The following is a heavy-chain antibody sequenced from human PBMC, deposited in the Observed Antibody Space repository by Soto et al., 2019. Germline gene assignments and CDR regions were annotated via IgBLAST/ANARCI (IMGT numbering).Heavy chain of an antibody. D-gene: IGHD6-6*01. J-gene: IGHJ4*02. V-gene: IGHV4-59*01. CDR2: IYYSGST. CDR3: ARHRRSIAARPAFDY. CDR1: GGPISSYY. Sequence: SETLSLTCTVSGGPISSYYWSWIRQPPGKGLEWIGYIYYSGSTNYNPSLKSRVTISVDTSKNQFSLKLSSVTAADTAVYYCARHRRSIAARPAFDYWGQGTLVTVSS.